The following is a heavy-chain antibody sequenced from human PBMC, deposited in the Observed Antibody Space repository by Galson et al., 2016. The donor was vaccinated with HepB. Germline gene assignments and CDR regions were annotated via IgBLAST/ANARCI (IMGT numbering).Heavy chain of an antibody. Sequence: CKASGFTFTAYGISWVRQAPGQGLEWMGWINAYNGNTNYAQSFQGRVAMTTDTSTGTAYMELWNLRSDDTALYYCARVLGGYDFYPWGQGTLVTVSS. CDR1: GFTFTAYG. D-gene: IGHD5-12*01. CDR2: INAYNGNT. J-gene: IGHJ5*02. V-gene: IGHV1-18*01. CDR3: ARVLGGYDFYP.